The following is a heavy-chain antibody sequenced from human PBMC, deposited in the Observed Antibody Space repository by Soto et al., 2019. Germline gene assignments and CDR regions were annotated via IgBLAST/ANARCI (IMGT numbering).Heavy chain of an antibody. CDR1: GFTFSSYG. CDR3: AKDPKAAAGTHSDAFDI. J-gene: IGHJ3*02. D-gene: IGHD6-13*01. V-gene: IGHV3-30*18. CDR2: ISYDGSNK. Sequence: GGSLRLSCAASGFTFSSYGMHWVRQAPGKGLEWVAVISYDGSNKYYADSVKGRFTISRDNSKNTLYLQMNSLRAEDTAVYYCAKDPKAAAGTHSDAFDIWGQGTMVTVSS.